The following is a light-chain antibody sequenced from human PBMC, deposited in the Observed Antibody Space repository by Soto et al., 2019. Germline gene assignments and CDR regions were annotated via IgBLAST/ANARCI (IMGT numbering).Light chain of an antibody. CDR3: QQYNSYSRT. Sequence: DIQMTQSPSTLSASVGDRVTINCRASQSIGSWLAWYQQKPGKAPKVIIYDASTLESGVPSRFSGSESGTEFTLTISSLQPDDSATYYCQQYNSYSRTFGQGTKVDI. V-gene: IGKV1-5*01. CDR1: QSIGSW. CDR2: DAS. J-gene: IGKJ1*01.